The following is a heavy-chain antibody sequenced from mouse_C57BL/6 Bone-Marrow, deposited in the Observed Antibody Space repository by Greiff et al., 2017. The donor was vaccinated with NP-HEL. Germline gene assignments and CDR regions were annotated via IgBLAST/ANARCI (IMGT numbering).Heavy chain of an antibody. V-gene: IGHV1-80*01. CDR1: GYAFSSYW. CDR2: IYPGDGDT. J-gene: IGHJ3*01. CDR3: ARKTAQAFAY. Sequence: VQLQQSGASVKISCKASGYAFSSYWMNWVKQRPGKGLEWIGQIYPGDGDTNYNGKFTGKATLTADKSSSTAYMQLSSLTSEDSAVYFCARKTAQAFAYWGQGTLVTVSA. D-gene: IGHD3-2*02.